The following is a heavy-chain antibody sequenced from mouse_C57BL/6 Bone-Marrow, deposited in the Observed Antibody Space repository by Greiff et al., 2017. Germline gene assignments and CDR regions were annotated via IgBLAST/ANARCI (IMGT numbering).Heavy chain of an antibody. D-gene: IGHD1-1*01. CDR1: GYAFRSYW. V-gene: IGHV1-80*01. CDR2: IYPGDGDT. Sequence: VQLQQSGAELVKPGASVKISCKASGYAFRSYWMNWVKQRPGKGLEWIGQIYPGDGDTNYNGKFKGKATLTAAKSSSPAYMQLSSLNAEDSAVYFCARLGYYGAWFAYWGQGTLVTVSA. J-gene: IGHJ3*01. CDR3: ARLGYYGAWFAY.